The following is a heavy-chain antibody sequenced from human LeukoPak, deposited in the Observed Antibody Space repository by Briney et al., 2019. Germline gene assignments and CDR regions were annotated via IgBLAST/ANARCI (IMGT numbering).Heavy chain of an antibody. D-gene: IGHD2-15*01. CDR1: GGSISSYY. Sequence: MASETLSLTCTVSGGSISSYYWGWIRQPPGKRLEWFGIIYYSGSTYSNPSLKSRVTISVDTSKNQFSLKLSSVTAADTAVYYCASFYCSGGSCYQYYYYYYMDVWGKGTTVTISS. J-gene: IGHJ6*03. V-gene: IGHV4-39*01. CDR3: ASFYCSGGSCYQYYYYYYMDV. CDR2: IYYSGST.